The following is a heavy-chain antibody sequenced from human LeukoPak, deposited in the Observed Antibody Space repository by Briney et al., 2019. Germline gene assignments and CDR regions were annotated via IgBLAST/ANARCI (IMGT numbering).Heavy chain of an antibody. J-gene: IGHJ3*02. Sequence: SETLSLTCTVSGGSISSYYWSWIRQPPGKGLEWMGYIYYSGSTNYNPSLKSRVTISVDTSKNQFSLKLSSVTAADTAVYYCARDRDYYDSSGYWAFDIWGQGTMVTVSS. CDR3: ARDRDYYDSSGYWAFDI. D-gene: IGHD3-22*01. V-gene: IGHV4-59*01. CDR2: IYYSGST. CDR1: GGSISSYY.